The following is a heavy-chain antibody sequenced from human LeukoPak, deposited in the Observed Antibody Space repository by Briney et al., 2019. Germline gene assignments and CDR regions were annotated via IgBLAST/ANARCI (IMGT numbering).Heavy chain of an antibody. Sequence: GASVKVSCKASGGTFSSYAISWVRQAPGQGLEWMGGIIPIFGTANYAQKFQGRVTITADKSTSTAYMELSSLRSEDTAVYYCARDLYGGNLRHLWYWGQGTLVTVSS. CDR1: GGTFSSYA. CDR3: ARDLYGGNLRHLWY. D-gene: IGHD4-23*01. CDR2: IIPIFGTA. V-gene: IGHV1-69*06. J-gene: IGHJ4*02.